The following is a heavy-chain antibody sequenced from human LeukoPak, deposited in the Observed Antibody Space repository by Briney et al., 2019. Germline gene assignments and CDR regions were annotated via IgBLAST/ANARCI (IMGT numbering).Heavy chain of an antibody. CDR2: ISRSGSTK. J-gene: IGHJ4*02. Sequence: GGSLRLSCAASGFTFSDYNMRWIRQAPGKGLEWVSSISRSGSTKYYADSVKGRFTISRDNAKNSLFLQMNSLRAEDTAVYYCARGEEDYVWGALDPLDYWGQGTLVTVSS. V-gene: IGHV3-11*01. D-gene: IGHD3-16*01. CDR1: GFTFSDYN. CDR3: ARGEEDYVWGALDPLDY.